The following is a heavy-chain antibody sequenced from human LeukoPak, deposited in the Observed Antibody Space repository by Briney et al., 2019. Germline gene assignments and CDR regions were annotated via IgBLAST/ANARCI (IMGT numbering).Heavy chain of an antibody. CDR3: AKSNPTYYDILTGLFDY. Sequence: GGSLRLSCAASGFTFSSYAMSWVRQAPGKGLEWVSAISGSGGSTYYAGSVKGRFTISRDNSKNTLYLQMNSLRAEDTAVYYCAKSNPTYYDILTGLFDYWGQGTLVTVSS. J-gene: IGHJ4*02. D-gene: IGHD3-9*01. CDR1: GFTFSSYA. V-gene: IGHV3-23*01. CDR2: ISGSGGST.